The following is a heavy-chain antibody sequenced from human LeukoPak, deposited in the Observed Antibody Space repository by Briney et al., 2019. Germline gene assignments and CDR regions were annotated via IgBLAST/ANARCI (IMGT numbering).Heavy chain of an antibody. Sequence: PGGSLRLSCAASGFTFSSYAMHWVGQAPGKGVEGVAVISYDGSKKYYANTEKDRLTIYRDNSKNTPYLQMNSLRAEDTPVYYCARGQWIQLLRGVDFDYWGQGNRVTVSS. D-gene: IGHD5-18*01. CDR3: ARGQWIQLLRGVDFDY. J-gene: IGHJ4*02. CDR1: GFTFSSYA. V-gene: IGHV3-30*04. CDR2: ISYDGSKK.